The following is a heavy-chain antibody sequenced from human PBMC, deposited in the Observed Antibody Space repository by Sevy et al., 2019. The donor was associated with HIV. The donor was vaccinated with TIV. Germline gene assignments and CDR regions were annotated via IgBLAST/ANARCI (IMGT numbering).Heavy chain of an antibody. V-gene: IGHV1-46*01. CDR3: ARLRACGGDCYYYDF. CDR2: INPSGGST. D-gene: IGHD2-21*02. Sequence: ASVKVSCKASGYSFTSYEIHWVRQVPGQGLEWMGIINPSGGSTNYAQKFQDRVTMIRDTSTTTVYMELSSLRSEDTAVYFCARLRACGGDCYYYDFWGQGTLVTVSS. CDR1: GYSFTSYE. J-gene: IGHJ4*02.